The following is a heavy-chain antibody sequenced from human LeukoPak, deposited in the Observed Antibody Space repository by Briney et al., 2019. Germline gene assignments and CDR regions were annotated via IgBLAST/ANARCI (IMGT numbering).Heavy chain of an antibody. D-gene: IGHD3-10*01. V-gene: IGHV4-4*02. J-gene: IGHJ6*03. CDR2: IYHSGST. Sequence: SETLSLTCAVSGGSISSSNWWSWVRQPPGKGLEWIGEIYHSGSTNYNPSLKSRVTISVDKSKNQFSLKLSSMTAADTAVYYCARLLGRGSGSYYNNYYMDVWGKGTTVTISS. CDR1: GGSISSSNW. CDR3: ARLLGRGSGSYYNNYYMDV.